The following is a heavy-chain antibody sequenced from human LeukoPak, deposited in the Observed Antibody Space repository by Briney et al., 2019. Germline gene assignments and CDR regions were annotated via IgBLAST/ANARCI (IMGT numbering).Heavy chain of an antibody. V-gene: IGHV3-48*03. Sequence: GGSLRLSCAASGFTFSSYEMNWVRQAPGKGLEWVSYISSSGSTIYYADSVKGRLTISRDNAKNSLYLQMNSLRAEDTAVYYCAGVLRFFDYWGQGTLVSVSS. D-gene: IGHD3-3*01. CDR2: ISSSGSTI. J-gene: IGHJ4*02. CDR3: AGVLRFFDY. CDR1: GFTFSSYE.